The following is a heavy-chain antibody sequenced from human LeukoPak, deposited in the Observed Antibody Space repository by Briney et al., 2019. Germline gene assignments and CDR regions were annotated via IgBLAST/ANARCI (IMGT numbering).Heavy chain of an antibody. J-gene: IGHJ4*02. CDR3: ARSIVVVPAAPDY. CDR2: IYPGDSDT. D-gene: IGHD2-2*01. Sequence: GESLKISCQGSGYSFTSYWIGWVRQMPGKGLEWMGIIYPGDSDTRYSPSFQGQVTISADKSISTAYLQWSSLKASDTAMYYCARSIVVVPAAPDYWGQGTLVTVSS. CDR1: GYSFTSYW. V-gene: IGHV5-51*01.